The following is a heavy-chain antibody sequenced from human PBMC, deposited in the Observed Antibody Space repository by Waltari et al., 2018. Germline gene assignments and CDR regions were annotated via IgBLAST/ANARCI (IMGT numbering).Heavy chain of an antibody. CDR1: GFRISNSW. CDR3: ARDPGSGRYFDY. Sequence: EVQLVESGGGLVQPGGSLRLSCVASGFRISNSWMSWVRQAPGRGLEWVAHTNQDGSGKYHGNSVKGRFIISRDNAKNSLYLQMNSLRAEDTAVYYCARDPGSGRYFDYWGQGTLVTVSS. J-gene: IGHJ4*02. D-gene: IGHD1-26*01. CDR2: TNQDGSGK. V-gene: IGHV3-7*03.